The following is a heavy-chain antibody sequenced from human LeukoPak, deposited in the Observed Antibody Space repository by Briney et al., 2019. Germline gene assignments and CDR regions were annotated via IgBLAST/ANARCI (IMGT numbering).Heavy chain of an antibody. D-gene: IGHD3-22*01. CDR3: ARGAGWLYD. J-gene: IGHJ4*02. CDR1: EDTLRNVA. V-gene: IGHV1-69*06. Sequence: GSSVKVSCKTTEDTLRNVAFIWVRQAPGQGLEWLGGIIPMIATASYSQKFQGRVSINADKSTNTVYMELSSLKLEDTAVYYCARGAGWLYDWGQGTLVIVSS. CDR2: IIPMIATA.